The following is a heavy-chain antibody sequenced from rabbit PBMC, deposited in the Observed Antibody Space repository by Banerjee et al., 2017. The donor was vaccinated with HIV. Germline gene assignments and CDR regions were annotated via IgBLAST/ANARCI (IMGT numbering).Heavy chain of an antibody. Sequence: QSLEESGGGLVQPGASLTLTCTASGFTISSDYYMCWVRQAPGKGPEWIACIDAGVSGKTYYASWAKGRITISETSSTTVTLQMTSLTSADTATYFCARDTYGYAGYAYAPYFNLWGQGTLVTVS. J-gene: IGHJ4*01. V-gene: IGHV1S40*01. CDR3: ARDTYGYAGYAYAPYFNL. CDR2: IDAGVSGKT. CDR1: GFTISSDYY. D-gene: IGHD6-1*01.